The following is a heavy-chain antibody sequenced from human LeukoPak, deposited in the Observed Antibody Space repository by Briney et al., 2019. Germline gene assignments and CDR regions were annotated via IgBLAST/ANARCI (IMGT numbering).Heavy chain of an antibody. CDR3: ARGPRYCSGGSCYRNWYFDL. D-gene: IGHD2-15*01. J-gene: IGHJ2*01. Sequence: SETLSLTCAVYGGSFSGYYWSWIRQPPGKGLEWIGEINHSGSTNYNPSLKSRVTISVDTSKNQFSLKLSSVTAADTAVYYCARGPRYCSGGSCYRNWYFDLWGRGTLVTVSS. CDR1: GGSFSGYY. CDR2: INHSGST. V-gene: IGHV4-34*01.